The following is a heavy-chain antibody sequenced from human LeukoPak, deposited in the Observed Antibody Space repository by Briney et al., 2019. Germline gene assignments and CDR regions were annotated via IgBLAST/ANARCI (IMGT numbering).Heavy chain of an antibody. V-gene: IGHV3-48*02. CDR3: ARDRPPVGAIDY. D-gene: IGHD1-26*01. J-gene: IGHJ4*02. Sequence: GGSLRLSCAASGFTFSSYGMHWVRQAPVEGLEWVSYISGGSDSIYYADSVKGRFTISRDNAKNSLYLQMNSLRDEDTAVYFCARDRPPVGAIDYWGQGTLVTVSS. CDR1: GFTFSSYG. CDR2: ISGGSDSI.